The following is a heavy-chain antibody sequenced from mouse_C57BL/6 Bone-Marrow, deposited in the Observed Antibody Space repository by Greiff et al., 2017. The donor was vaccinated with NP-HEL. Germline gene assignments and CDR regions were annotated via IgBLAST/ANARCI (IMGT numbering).Heavy chain of an antibody. V-gene: IGHV1-19*01. CDR3: ARLLRVAMDY. CDR1: GYTFTDYY. CDR2: INPYNGGT. Sequence: EVQLQQSGPVLVKPGASVKMSCKASGYTFTDYYMNWVKQSHGKSLEWIGVINPYNGGTSYNQQFKGKATLTVDKSSSTAYMELNSLTSEDSAVYYCARLLRVAMDYWGQGTSVTVSS. J-gene: IGHJ4*01. D-gene: IGHD1-1*01.